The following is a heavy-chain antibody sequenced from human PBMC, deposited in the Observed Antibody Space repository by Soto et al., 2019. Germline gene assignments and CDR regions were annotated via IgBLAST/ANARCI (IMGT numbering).Heavy chain of an antibody. D-gene: IGHD6-19*01. CDR2: ISFAGHNE. V-gene: IGHV3-30*03. Sequence: WGSLRLSCAASGFPFSNYGMHWVRQAPGKGLEWVAVISFAGHNEDYADSVKGRFTISRDNSKSTLYLQMNSLRGEDTAVYYCASPPWLAPVWGQGTLVPAPQ. CDR3: ASPPWLAPV. J-gene: IGHJ1*01. CDR1: GFPFSNYG.